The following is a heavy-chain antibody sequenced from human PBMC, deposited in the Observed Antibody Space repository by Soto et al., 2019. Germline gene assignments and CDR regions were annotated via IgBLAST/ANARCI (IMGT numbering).Heavy chain of an antibody. Sequence: GGSLRLSCAASGFTFDNYVMHWVRQVPGKGLEWVSGISWNSGIRDYADSVKGRFTISRDNAKNSLYLQMNSLRAEDTAVYYCARADYGEHWFDPWGQGTLVTVSS. CDR3: ARADYGEHWFDP. CDR1: GFTFDNYV. CDR2: ISWNSGIR. J-gene: IGHJ5*02. D-gene: IGHD4-17*01. V-gene: IGHV3-9*01.